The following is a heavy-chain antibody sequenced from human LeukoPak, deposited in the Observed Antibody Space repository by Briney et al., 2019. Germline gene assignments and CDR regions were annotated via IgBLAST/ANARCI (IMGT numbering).Heavy chain of an antibody. J-gene: IGHJ5*02. CDR1: GGSISSYY. Sequence: SETLSLTCTVSGGSISSYYWSWIRQPPGKGLEWIGYIYYSGSTNYNPSLKSRVTISVDTSKNQFSLKLSSVTAADTAVYYCARVFTIFGVVNWFDPWGQGTLVTVSS. V-gene: IGHV4-59*01. CDR2: IYYSGST. D-gene: IGHD3-3*01. CDR3: ARVFTIFGVVNWFDP.